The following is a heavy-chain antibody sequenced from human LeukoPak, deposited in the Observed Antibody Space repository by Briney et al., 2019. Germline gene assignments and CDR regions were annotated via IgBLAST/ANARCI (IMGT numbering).Heavy chain of an antibody. CDR3: ARTEYSSSAYPYYYMDV. J-gene: IGHJ6*03. CDR2: ISSSSSYI. CDR1: GFTFSSYR. D-gene: IGHD6-6*01. Sequence: MPGGSLRLSCAASGFTFSSYRMNWVRQAPGKGLEWVSSISSSSSYIYYADSVKGRFTISRDNAKNSLFLQMNSLGADDTALYYCARTEYSSSAYPYYYMDVWGRGTTVTVSS. V-gene: IGHV3-21*04.